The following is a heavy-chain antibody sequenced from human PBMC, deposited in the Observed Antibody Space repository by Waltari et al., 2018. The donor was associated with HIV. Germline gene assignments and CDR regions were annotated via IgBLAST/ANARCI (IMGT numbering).Heavy chain of an antibody. V-gene: IGHV1-2*02. J-gene: IGHJ4*02. Sequence: QGQLVQSGAEEKKPAASLKGTCRPYVYNFTGHSMHWVRQAPGQGLEWMGWINPNSGGTNYAQKFQGRVTMTRDTSISTAYMELSRLRSDDTAVYYCARDGSITIFGEAQHWGQGTLVTVSS. D-gene: IGHD3-3*01. CDR1: VYNFTGHS. CDR3: ARDGSITIFGEAQH. CDR2: INPNSGGT.